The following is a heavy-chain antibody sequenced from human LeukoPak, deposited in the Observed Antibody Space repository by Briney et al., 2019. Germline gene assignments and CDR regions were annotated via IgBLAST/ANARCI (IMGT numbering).Heavy chain of an antibody. CDR3: ARGGSSTSCYRDRYRGCGPTHYGMDV. D-gene: IGHD2-2*01. CDR2: IYHSGST. CDR1: GGSISSSSYY. Sequence: SETLSLTCTVSGGSISSSSYYWGWIRQPPGKGLEWIGSIYHSGSTYYNPSLKSRVTISVDTSKNQFSLKLSSVTAADTAVYYWARGGSSTSCYRDRYRGCGPTHYGMDVWGQGTRSPSP. J-gene: IGHJ6*02. V-gene: IGHV4-39*07.